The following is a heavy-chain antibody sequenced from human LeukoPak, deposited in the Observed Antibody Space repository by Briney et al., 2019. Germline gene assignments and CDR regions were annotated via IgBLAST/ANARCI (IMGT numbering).Heavy chain of an antibody. Sequence: SETLSLTCTVSGGSLSSYYWSWIRQPAGKGLEWIGRIYTSGSANYNPSLKSRVTMSVDTSKNQFSLKLSSVTAADTAVYYCARDKLAQQLVPPEVRYYYYGMDVWGQGTTVTVSS. CDR1: GGSLSSYY. V-gene: IGHV4-4*07. CDR3: ARDKLAQQLVPPEVRYYYYGMDV. CDR2: IYTSGSA. D-gene: IGHD6-13*01. J-gene: IGHJ6*02.